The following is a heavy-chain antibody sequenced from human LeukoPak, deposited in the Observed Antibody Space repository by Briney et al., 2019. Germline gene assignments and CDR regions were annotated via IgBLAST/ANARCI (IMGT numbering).Heavy chain of an antibody. CDR1: GFTFSSYA. CDR2: ISGVGGST. CDR3: AKYGSGSYGPGTQPDYFDY. Sequence: PGGSLRLSCAASGFTFSSYAMSWVRQAPGKGLEWVSAISGVGGSTYYADSVKGRFTISRDNSKNTLYLHMNSLRAEDTAVYYCAKYGSGSYGPGTQPDYFDYWGQGTLVTVSS. V-gene: IGHV3-23*01. D-gene: IGHD3-10*01. J-gene: IGHJ4*02.